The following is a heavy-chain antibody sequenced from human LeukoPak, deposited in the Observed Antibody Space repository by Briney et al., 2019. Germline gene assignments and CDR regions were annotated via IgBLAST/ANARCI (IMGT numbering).Heavy chain of an antibody. D-gene: IGHD1-1*01. CDR2: IYYSGST. Sequence: PSETLSLTCTVSGGSISSSSYYWGWIRQPPGKGLEWIGSIYYSGSTYYNPSLKSRVTISVDTSKNQFSLKLSSVTAADTAVYYCAESPLEYFDHWGQGTLVTVSS. V-gene: IGHV4-39*01. J-gene: IGHJ4*02. CDR1: GGSISSSSYY. CDR3: AESPLEYFDH.